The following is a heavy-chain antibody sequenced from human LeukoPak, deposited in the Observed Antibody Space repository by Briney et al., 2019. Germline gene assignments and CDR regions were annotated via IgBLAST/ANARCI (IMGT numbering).Heavy chain of an antibody. CDR2: ISSSGSII. CDR1: GFTFSDYY. J-gene: IGHJ5*02. D-gene: IGHD3-3*01. V-gene: IGHV3-11*04. CDR3: VSDLCGGDDQ. Sequence: GGSLRLSCAASGFTFSDYYMTWIRQAPGKGLELISYISSSGSIIYDADSVKGRFTISRDNAKDTLYLQMSSLRDEDTAVYYCVSDLCGGDDQWGRGTLVTVSS.